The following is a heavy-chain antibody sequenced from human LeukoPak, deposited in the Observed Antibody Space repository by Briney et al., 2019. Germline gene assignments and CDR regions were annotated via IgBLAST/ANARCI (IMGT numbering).Heavy chain of an antibody. CDR2: FDPEDGET. J-gene: IGHJ4*02. V-gene: IGHV1-24*01. CDR1: GYTLTELS. D-gene: IGHD3-22*01. CDR3: ATGRSGYYYGGFDY. Sequence: ASVKVPCKVSGYTLTELSMHWVRQAPGKGLEWMGGFDPEDGETIYAQKFQGRVTMTEDTSTDTAYMELSSLRSEDTAVYYCATGRSGYYYGGFDYWGQGTLVTVSS.